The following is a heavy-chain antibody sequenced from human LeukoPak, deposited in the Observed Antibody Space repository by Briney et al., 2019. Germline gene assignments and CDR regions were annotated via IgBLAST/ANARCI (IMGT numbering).Heavy chain of an antibody. D-gene: IGHD6-13*01. CDR1: GFTFSDYY. CDR2: ISSSDTI. CDR3: ARGWDSSSLMVRFDP. Sequence: GGSLRLSCTASGFTFSDYYMTWIRQAPGKGLEWVSYISSSDTIYSADSVKGRFTISRDNAENSLYLQMNSLRAEDTAVYYCARGWDSSSLMVRFDPWGQGTLVTVSS. V-gene: IGHV3-69-1*02. J-gene: IGHJ5*02.